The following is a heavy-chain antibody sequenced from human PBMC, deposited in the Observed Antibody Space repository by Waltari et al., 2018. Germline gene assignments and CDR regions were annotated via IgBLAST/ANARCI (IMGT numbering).Heavy chain of an antibody. CDR2: MNPNSGNT. J-gene: IGHJ4*02. CDR3: ARGVRSSSWSKFDY. D-gene: IGHD6-13*01. CDR1: GYTFPSYD. Sequence: VQLVQSGHEVTKLGASVKLSCKASGYTFPSYDLDWVRQATGQGLEWIGWMNPNSGNTGYAQKFQGRVTMTRNTSISTAYMELSSLRSEDTAVYYCARGVRSSSWSKFDYWGQGTLVTVSS. V-gene: IGHV1-8*01.